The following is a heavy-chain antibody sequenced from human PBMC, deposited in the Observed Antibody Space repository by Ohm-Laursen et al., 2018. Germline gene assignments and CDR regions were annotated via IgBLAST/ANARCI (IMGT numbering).Heavy chain of an antibody. CDR2: IYYSGST. V-gene: IGHV4-31*03. J-gene: IGHJ4*02. D-gene: IGHD1-26*01. CDR1: GGSISSGGYY. Sequence: SQTLSLTCTVSGGSISSGGYYWRSVRQHPGKGLEWIGYIYYSGSTYSNPSLKSRVTISVDTSKNQFSLKLNSVTAADTAVYYCARVFGVGATTCFDYWGQGTLVTVSS. CDR3: ARVFGVGATTCFDY.